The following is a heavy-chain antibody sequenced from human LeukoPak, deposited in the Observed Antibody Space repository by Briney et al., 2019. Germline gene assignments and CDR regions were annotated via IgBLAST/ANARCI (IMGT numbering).Heavy chain of an antibody. Sequence: PSETLSLTCTVSGGSISSSSYYWGWIRQPPGKGLEWIGSIYYSGSTCYNPSLKSRVTISVDTSKNQFSLKLSSVTAADTAVYYCARVEATIRGYYFDYWGQGTLVTVSS. CDR2: IYYSGST. CDR1: GGSISSSSYY. D-gene: IGHD5-24*01. J-gene: IGHJ4*02. CDR3: ARVEATIRGYYFDY. V-gene: IGHV4-39*07.